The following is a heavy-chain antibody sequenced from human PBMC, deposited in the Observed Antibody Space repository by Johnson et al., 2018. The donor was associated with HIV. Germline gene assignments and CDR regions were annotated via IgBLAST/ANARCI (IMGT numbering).Heavy chain of an antibody. V-gene: IGHV3-30*04. J-gene: IGHJ3*01. Sequence: QMQLVESGGGVVQPGRSLRLSCAASGFTFSSYAMHWVRQAPGKGLEWVAVISYDGSDKYYADSVKGRFTISRDNSKNTLYLQMNSLRAEDTAVYYCARDPPRDSRSAFDVWGQGTLVTVSS. CDR1: GFTFSSYA. CDR3: ARDPPRDSRSAFDV. CDR2: ISYDGSDK. D-gene: IGHD4-11*01.